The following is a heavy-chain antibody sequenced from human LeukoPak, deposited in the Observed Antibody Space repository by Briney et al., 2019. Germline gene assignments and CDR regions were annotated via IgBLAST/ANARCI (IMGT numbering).Heavy chain of an antibody. CDR2: IIPIFGTA. V-gene: IGHV1-69*13. J-gene: IGHJ4*02. Sequence: SVKVSCKASGSTFSSYAISWVRQAPGQGLEWMGGIIPIFGTASYAQKFQGRVTITADESTSTAYMELSSLRSEVTAVYYCARDRVDTAMVKGFDYWGQGTLVTVSS. D-gene: IGHD5-18*01. CDR1: GSTFSSYA. CDR3: ARDRVDTAMVKGFDY.